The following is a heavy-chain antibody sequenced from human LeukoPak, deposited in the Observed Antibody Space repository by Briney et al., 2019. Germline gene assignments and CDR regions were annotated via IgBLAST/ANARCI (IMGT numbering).Heavy chain of an antibody. Sequence: GGSLRLSCAASGFTFSSYAMHWVRQAPGKGLEWVTVISYDGSNKYYADSVKGRFTISRDNSENTLYLQMNSLRAEDTAVYYCARDKNAGIAAAGCDYWGQGTLVTVSS. CDR3: ARDKNAGIAAAGCDY. CDR1: GFTFSSYA. V-gene: IGHV3-30-3*01. CDR2: ISYDGSNK. J-gene: IGHJ4*02. D-gene: IGHD6-13*01.